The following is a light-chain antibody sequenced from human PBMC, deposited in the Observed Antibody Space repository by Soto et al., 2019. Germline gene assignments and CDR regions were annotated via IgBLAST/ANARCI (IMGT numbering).Light chain of an antibody. Sequence: EIVLTQSPGTLSLSPGGRATLSCRPSQSVSSSYLAWYQQKPGQAPRLLIYGASSRATGIPDRFSGSGSGTDFTLTISRLEPEDFAVYYCQQYGSSPMYTFGQGTKVDIK. CDR2: GAS. J-gene: IGKJ2*01. CDR3: QQYGSSPMYT. V-gene: IGKV3-20*01. CDR1: QSVSSSY.